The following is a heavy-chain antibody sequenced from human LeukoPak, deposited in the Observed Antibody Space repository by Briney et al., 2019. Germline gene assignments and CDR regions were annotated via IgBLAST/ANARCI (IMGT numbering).Heavy chain of an antibody. Sequence: ASVKVSCKASGYTFTSYGISWVRQAPGQGLEWMGWISAYNGNTNYAQKLQGRVTMTTDTSTSTAYMELRSLRSDDTAVYYCARDLASSTSQYYYYGMDVWGQGTAVTVSS. V-gene: IGHV1-18*01. D-gene: IGHD2-2*01. J-gene: IGHJ6*02. CDR1: GYTFTSYG. CDR3: ARDLASSTSQYYYYGMDV. CDR2: ISAYNGNT.